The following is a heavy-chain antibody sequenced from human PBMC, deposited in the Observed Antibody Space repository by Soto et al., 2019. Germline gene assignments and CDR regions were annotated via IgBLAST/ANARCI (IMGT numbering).Heavy chain of an antibody. CDR2: IWYDGSNK. CDR3: ASSRRYSGYDSDFYGMEV. CDR1: GFTFSSYG. D-gene: IGHD5-12*01. Sequence: GGSLRLSCAASGFTFSSYGMHWVRQAPGKGLEWVAVIWYDGSNKYYADSVKGRFTISRDNSKNTLYLQMNSLRAEDTAVYYCASSRRYSGYDSDFYGMEVWGQGTTVTVSS. J-gene: IGHJ6*02. V-gene: IGHV3-33*01.